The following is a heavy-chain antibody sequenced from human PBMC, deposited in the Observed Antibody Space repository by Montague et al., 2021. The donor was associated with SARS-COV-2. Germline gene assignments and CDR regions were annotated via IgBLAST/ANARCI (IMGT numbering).Heavy chain of an antibody. D-gene: IGHD3-10*01. CDR3: ARVRYYGSGTSLGMDV. J-gene: IGHJ6*02. CDR2: ISHKRRT. CDR1: GWWYRGED. V-gene: IGHV4-34*01. Sequence: SETLSLTCSRQGWWYRGEDWKRIRQNSSKDLEWYGEISHKRRTNYNPSLKSRVTISVDTSKNQFSLKLSSVTAADTAVYYCARVRYYGSGTSLGMDVWGQGTTVTVSS.